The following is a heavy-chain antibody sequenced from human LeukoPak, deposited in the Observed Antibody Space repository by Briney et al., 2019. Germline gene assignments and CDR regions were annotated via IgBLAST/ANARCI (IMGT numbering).Heavy chain of an antibody. CDR2: ISSSGSTI. V-gene: IGHV3-48*04. CDR3: ARGLPTSRSRWFDP. CDR1: GFSFNTYR. Sequence: GGSLRLSCAASGFSFNTYRMNWVRQAPGKGLEWVSYISSSGSTIYYADSVKGRFTISRDNAKNSLYLQMNSLRAEDTAVYYCARGLPTSRSRWFDPWGQGTLVTVSS. D-gene: IGHD3/OR15-3a*01. J-gene: IGHJ5*02.